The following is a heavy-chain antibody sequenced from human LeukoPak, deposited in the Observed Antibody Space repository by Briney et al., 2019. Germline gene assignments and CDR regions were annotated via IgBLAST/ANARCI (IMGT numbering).Heavy chain of an antibody. CDR2: ISGDGGST. V-gene: IGHV3-43*02. Sequence: GGSLRLSCAASGFTFDDYAMHWVRQAPGKGLEWVSLISGDGGSTYYADSVKGRFTISRDNAKNSLYLQMNSLRAEDTALYYCAREDQPRGTFDYWGQGILVTVSS. CDR1: GFTFDDYA. D-gene: IGHD2-15*01. J-gene: IGHJ4*02. CDR3: AREDQPRGTFDY.